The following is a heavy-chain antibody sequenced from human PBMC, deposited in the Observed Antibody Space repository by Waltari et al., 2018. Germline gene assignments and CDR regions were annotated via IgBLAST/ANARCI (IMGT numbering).Heavy chain of an antibody. J-gene: IGHJ4*02. D-gene: IGHD3-10*01. CDR2: ISGSGGCT. Sequence: EVQLLESGGGLVQPGGSLRLSCAASGFTFSSYAMSWVRQAPGKGLEWVSAISGSGGCTYYADSGKGRFTISRDKSKNTLYLQMNSLRAEDTAVYYCAKGWKVRGVITFDYWGQGTLVTVSS. CDR3: AKGWKVRGVITFDY. CDR1: GFTFSSYA. V-gene: IGHV3-23*01.